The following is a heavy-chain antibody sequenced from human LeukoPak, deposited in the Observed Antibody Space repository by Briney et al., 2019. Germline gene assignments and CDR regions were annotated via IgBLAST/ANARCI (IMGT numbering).Heavy chain of an antibody. CDR2: ISSSGSTI. V-gene: IGHV3-48*03. CDR3: ARSDTMVRGVIYHDGMDV. J-gene: IGHJ6*02. D-gene: IGHD3-10*01. CDR1: GFTLSSYE. Sequence: GGSLRLSCAASGFTLSSYEMSWVRQAPGKGLEWVSYISSSGSTIYYADSEKGRFTISRDNAKNSLYLQMNSLRAEDTAVYYCARSDTMVRGVIYHDGMDVWGQGTTVTVSS.